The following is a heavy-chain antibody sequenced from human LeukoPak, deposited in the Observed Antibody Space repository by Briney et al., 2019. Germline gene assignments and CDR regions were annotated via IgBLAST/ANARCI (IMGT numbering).Heavy chain of an antibody. J-gene: IGHJ6*02. CDR3: AHLDYYYYGMDV. CDR1: GYTLTELS. Sequence: ASVKVSCKVSGYTLTELSMHWVRQVPGKGLEWMGGFDPEDGETIYAQKFQGRVTMTEDTSTDTAYMELSSLRSEDTAVYYCAHLDYYYYGMDVWGQGTTVTVSS. V-gene: IGHV1-24*01. CDR2: FDPEDGET.